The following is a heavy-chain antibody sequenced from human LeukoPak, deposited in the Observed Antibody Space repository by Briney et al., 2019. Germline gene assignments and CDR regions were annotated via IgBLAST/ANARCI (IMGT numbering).Heavy chain of an antibody. Sequence: GASVKVSCKASGGTFSSYAISWVRQAPGQGLEWMGGIIPIFGTANYAQKFQGRVTITADESTSTAYMELSSLRSEDTAVYYCARDLSGPESSGSCGYWGQGTLVTVSS. CDR2: IIPIFGTA. D-gene: IGHD1-26*01. CDR3: ARDLSGPESSGSCGY. CDR1: GGTFSSYA. J-gene: IGHJ4*02. V-gene: IGHV1-69*13.